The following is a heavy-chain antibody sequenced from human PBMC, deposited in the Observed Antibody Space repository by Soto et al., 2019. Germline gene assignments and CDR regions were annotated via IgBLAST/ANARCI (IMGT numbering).Heavy chain of an antibody. CDR1: GGSISSGGYY. D-gene: IGHD6-13*01. CDR2: IFYSGST. J-gene: IGHJ4*02. V-gene: IGHV4-31*03. Sequence: QVQLQESGPGLVKPSQTLSLTCTVSGGSISSGGYYWSWIRQHPGKGLEWIGYIFYSGSTYYNPSLKSRVTISVDTSKNQFSLKLSSVTAADTAVYYCARTSSSWSQIDYWGQGTLVTVSS. CDR3: ARTSSSWSQIDY.